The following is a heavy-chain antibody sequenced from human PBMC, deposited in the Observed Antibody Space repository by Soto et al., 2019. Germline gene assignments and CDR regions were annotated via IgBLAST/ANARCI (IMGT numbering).Heavy chain of an antibody. CDR2: INTDGSER. D-gene: IGHD2-15*01. Sequence: EVQLVESGGGLVQPGGSLRLSCAASGFTFSSYWMHWVRQVPGEGLVWVSRINTDGSERNYADSVKGRFTVSRDNAKNTQYLQMHSLRVEDTAVYYCARDGEGYWGQGTLVTVSS. CDR3: ARDGEGY. CDR1: GFTFSSYW. J-gene: IGHJ4*02. V-gene: IGHV3-74*01.